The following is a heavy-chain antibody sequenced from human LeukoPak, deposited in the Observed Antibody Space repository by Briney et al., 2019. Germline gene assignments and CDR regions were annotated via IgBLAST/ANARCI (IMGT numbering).Heavy chain of an antibody. D-gene: IGHD3-3*01. CDR1: GFTFSSYW. J-gene: IGHJ4*02. CDR2: IKQDGSEK. V-gene: IGHV3-7*01. CDR3: AKAQYCDFWSGCY. Sequence: GGSLRLSCAASGFTFSSYWMSWVRQAPGKGLEWVANIKQDGSEKYYVDSVKGRFTISRDNAKNSLYLQMNSLRAEDTAVYYCAKAQYCDFWSGCYWGQGTLVTVSS.